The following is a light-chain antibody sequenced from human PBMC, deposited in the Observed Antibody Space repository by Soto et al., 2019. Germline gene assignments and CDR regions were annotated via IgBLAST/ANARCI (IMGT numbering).Light chain of an antibody. J-gene: IGKJ1*01. CDR3: QQSYSSWT. Sequence: DFVMTQSPDSLAVSLGERATINCKSSQSVLYSSNNKNYLSWYQQKPGQPPKLLIYWASTRKSGVPDRFSGSGSGTDFTLTISSLQAEDAAVYYCQQSYSSWTFGQGTKVEIK. V-gene: IGKV4-1*01. CDR1: QSVLYSSNNKNY. CDR2: WAS.